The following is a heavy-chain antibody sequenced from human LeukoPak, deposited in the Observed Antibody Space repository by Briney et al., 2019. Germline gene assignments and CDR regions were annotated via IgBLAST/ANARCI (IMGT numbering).Heavy chain of an antibody. Sequence: KASETLSLTCTVSGGSISSSSYYWGWIRQPPGKGLEWIGSIYYSGSTYYNPSLKSRVTISVDTSKNQFSLKLSSVTAADTAVYYCASSWELSDNWFDPWGQGTLVTVSS. CDR2: IYYSGST. D-gene: IGHD3-16*02. V-gene: IGHV4-39*07. CDR1: GGSISSSSYY. CDR3: ASSWELSDNWFDP. J-gene: IGHJ5*02.